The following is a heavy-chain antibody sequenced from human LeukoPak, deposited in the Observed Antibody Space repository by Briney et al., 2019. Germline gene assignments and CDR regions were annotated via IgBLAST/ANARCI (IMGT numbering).Heavy chain of an antibody. D-gene: IGHD1-26*01. CDR2: ISAYNGNT. V-gene: IGHV1-18*01. CDR3: ARDENSGSYSGI. Sequence: ASVKVSCKASGYTFTSYGISWVRQAPGQGLEWMGWISAYNGNTNYAQKLQGRVTMTTDTSTSTAYMGLRSLRSDDTAVYYCARDENSGSYSGIWGQGTLVTVSS. J-gene: IGHJ4*02. CDR1: GYTFTSYG.